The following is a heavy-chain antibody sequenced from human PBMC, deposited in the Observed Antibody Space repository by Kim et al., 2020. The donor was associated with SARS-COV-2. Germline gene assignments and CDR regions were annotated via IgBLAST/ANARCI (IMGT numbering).Heavy chain of an antibody. D-gene: IGHD3-10*01. CDR1: GFTFSSYA. CDR2: ISYDGSNK. J-gene: IGHJ4*02. V-gene: IGHV3-30*04. Sequence: GGSLRLSCAASGFTFSSYAMHWVRQAPGKGLEWVAVISYDGSNKYYADSVKGRFTISRDNSKNTLYLQMNSLRAEDTAVYYCARDWRYYGSGSYLDYWGQRNLVTASS. CDR3: ARDWRYYGSGSYLDY.